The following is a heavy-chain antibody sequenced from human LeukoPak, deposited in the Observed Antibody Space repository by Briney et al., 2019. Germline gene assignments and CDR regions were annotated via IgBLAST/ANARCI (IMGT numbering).Heavy chain of an antibody. CDR2: INYSGAT. J-gene: IGHJ5*01. CDR3: ARGSPKHDS. CDR1: AGSFSGYN. V-gene: IGHV4-34*01. Sequence: SETLSLTCAVYAGSFSGYNWNWIRQPPGKGLEWIGEINYSGATKYNPSLKSRLTISVDTSKNQFSLKLKSVTAADTAVYYCARGSPKHDSWGQGTLVTVSS.